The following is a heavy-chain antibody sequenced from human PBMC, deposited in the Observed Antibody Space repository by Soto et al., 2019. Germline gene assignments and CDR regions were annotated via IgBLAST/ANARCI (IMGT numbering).Heavy chain of an antibody. CDR1: GLTVSGKKY. CDR2: LYDGDGS. CDR3: ATWHEREHAYDV. V-gene: IGHV3-53*01. Sequence: ESGGGLMQPGESLRLSCAASGLTVSGKKYVAWVRQAPGKGLEWVSALYDGDGSFYADSVKGRFTTSSDSSKTTVYLQMNGLRPDDTAVYYCATWHEREHAYDVWGQGTTVTVSS. D-gene: IGHD1-1*01. J-gene: IGHJ3*01.